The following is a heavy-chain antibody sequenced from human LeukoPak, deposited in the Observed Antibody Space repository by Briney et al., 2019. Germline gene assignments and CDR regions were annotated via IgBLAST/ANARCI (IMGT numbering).Heavy chain of an antibody. D-gene: IGHD1-26*01. Sequence: ASVKVSCKASGGTFSSYAISWMRQAPGQGLEWMGGIIPIFGTANYAQKFQGRVTITADESTSTAYMELSSLRSEDTAVYYCARDRVVGATAAFDYWGQGTLVTVSS. V-gene: IGHV1-69*13. J-gene: IGHJ4*02. CDR2: IIPIFGTA. CDR1: GGTFSSYA. CDR3: ARDRVVGATAAFDY.